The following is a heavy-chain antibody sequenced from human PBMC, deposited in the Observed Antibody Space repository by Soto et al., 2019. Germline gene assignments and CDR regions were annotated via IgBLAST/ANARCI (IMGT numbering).Heavy chain of an antibody. CDR3: AKDLGSYGYTPYGMDV. Sequence: QVQLVESGGGVVQPGRSLRLSCAASGFTFSSYGMHWVRQAPGKGLEWVAVISYDGSNKYYADSVKGRFTISRDNSKNTLYLQMNSLRAEDTAVYYCAKDLGSYGYTPYGMDVWGQGTTVTVSS. J-gene: IGHJ6*02. CDR1: GFTFSSYG. CDR2: ISYDGSNK. D-gene: IGHD5-18*01. V-gene: IGHV3-30*18.